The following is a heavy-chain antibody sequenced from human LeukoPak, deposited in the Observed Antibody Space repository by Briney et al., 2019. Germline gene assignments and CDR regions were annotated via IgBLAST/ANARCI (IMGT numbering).Heavy chain of an antibody. V-gene: IGHV3-23*01. CDR3: ERVGSSGCLDY. CDR1: GFTFSSYA. Sequence: PGGSLRLSCAASGFTFSSYAMSWVRQAPGKGLEWVSAISGSGGSTYYADSVKGRFTISRDNSKNTLYLQMGSLRAEDMAVYYCERVGSSGCLDYWGQGTLVTVSS. CDR2: ISGSGGST. D-gene: IGHD6-19*01. J-gene: IGHJ4*02.